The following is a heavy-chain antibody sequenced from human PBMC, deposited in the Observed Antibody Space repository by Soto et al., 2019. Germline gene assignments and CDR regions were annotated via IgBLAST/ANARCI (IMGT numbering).Heavy chain of an antibody. CDR1: GGTFSSYA. V-gene: IGHV1-69*13. D-gene: IGHD3-22*01. Sequence: GASVKVSCKASGGTFSSYAISWVRQAPGQGLEWMGGIIPIFGTANYAQKFQGRVTITADESTSTAYMELSSLRSEDTAVYYCARVGTDYYDSSGYYRYWGQGTLVTSPQ. CDR2: IIPIFGTA. J-gene: IGHJ4*02. CDR3: ARVGTDYYDSSGYYRY.